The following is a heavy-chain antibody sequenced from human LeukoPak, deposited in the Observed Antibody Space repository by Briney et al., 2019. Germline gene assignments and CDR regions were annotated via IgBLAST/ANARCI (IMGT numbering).Heavy chain of an antibody. V-gene: IGHV4-38-2*01. CDR2: FFQSHKS. Sequence: SETLSLTCAISGHSTTRGYYWAWFRQSPGKGLEWIATFFQSHKSFYNASLESRVTMSLDTSKSQFSLNLTSVTAADTAVYSCARVLSFPYLLDSWGRGTRVTVSS. CDR1: GHSTTRGYY. CDR3: ARVLSFPYLLDS. D-gene: IGHD2/OR15-2a*01. J-gene: IGHJ4*02.